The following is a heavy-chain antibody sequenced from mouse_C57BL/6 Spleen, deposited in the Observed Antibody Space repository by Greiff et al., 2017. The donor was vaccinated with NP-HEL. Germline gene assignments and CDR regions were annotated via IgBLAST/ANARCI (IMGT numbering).Heavy chain of an antibody. CDR1: GYTFTSYW. CDR3: ARGGFITTVVANFDY. D-gene: IGHD1-1*01. J-gene: IGHJ2*01. V-gene: IGHV1-69*01. CDR2: IDPSDSYT. Sequence: QVQLQQPGAELVMPGASVKLSCKASGYTFTSYWMHWVKQRPGQGLERIGEIDPSDSYTNYNQKFKGKSTLTVDKSSSTAYMQLSSLTSEDSAVYYCARGGFITTVVANFDYWGQGTTLTVSS.